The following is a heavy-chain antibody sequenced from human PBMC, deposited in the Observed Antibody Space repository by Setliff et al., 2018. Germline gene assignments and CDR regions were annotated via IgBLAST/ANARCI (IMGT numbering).Heavy chain of an antibody. V-gene: IGHV3-74*01. Sequence: GGSLRLSCAASGFTFSSYWMSWVRQAPGKGPVWVSRITNDGSSTIYADSVKGRFTISRDNAKNSLYLQMNSLRAEDTAVYYCARDGGEYWGQGTLVTVSS. J-gene: IGHJ4*02. CDR1: GFTFSSYW. CDR2: ITNDGSST. D-gene: IGHD3-16*01. CDR3: ARDGGEY.